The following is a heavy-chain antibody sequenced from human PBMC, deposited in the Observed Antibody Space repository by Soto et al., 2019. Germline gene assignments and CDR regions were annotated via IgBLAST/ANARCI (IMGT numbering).Heavy chain of an antibody. V-gene: IGHV3-23*01. CDR2: ISPSASDT. Sequence: EVQLLESGGALVQPGGSLRLSCAASGFSFSTSSMAWVRQPPGKGLEWVSAISPSASDTLYADSVKGRFTISRDNPQNTRSLQITSLEADDTAVYYCAKGGYTFAYEWGQGALVTVSS. J-gene: IGHJ4*02. D-gene: IGHD5-18*01. CDR3: AKGGYTFAYE. CDR1: GFSFSTSS.